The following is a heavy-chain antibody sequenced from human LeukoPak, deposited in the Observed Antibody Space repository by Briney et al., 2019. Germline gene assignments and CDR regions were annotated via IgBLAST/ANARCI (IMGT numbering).Heavy chain of an antibody. V-gene: IGHV3-30*02. CDR3: AKDRGGLLSPMDV. J-gene: IGHJ6*03. Sequence: GGSLRLSCAASGFTFSSYGMHCVRQAPGKGLEWVAFIRYDGSNKYYADFVKGRFTISRDNSKNTLFLQMNSLRAEDTAVYDCAKDRGGLLSPMDVWGKGTTVTVSS. CDR2: IRYDGSNK. D-gene: IGHD3-16*01. CDR1: GFTFSSYG.